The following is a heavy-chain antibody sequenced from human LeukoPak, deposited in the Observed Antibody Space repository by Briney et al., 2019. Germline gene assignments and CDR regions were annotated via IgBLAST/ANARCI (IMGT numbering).Heavy chain of an antibody. Sequence: GVSLRLSCAASGFXFSSFGIHWVRQAPGKGLEWVAVIWYDASDRYYADSVKGRFTISRDNSKNTLFLQMNSLRDDDTAVYYCVRGVGVSRFNYFDPWGQGTLVVVSS. D-gene: IGHD5-24*01. V-gene: IGHV3-33*01. CDR3: VRGVGVSRFNYFDP. CDR1: GFXFSSFG. J-gene: IGHJ5*02. CDR2: IWYDASDR.